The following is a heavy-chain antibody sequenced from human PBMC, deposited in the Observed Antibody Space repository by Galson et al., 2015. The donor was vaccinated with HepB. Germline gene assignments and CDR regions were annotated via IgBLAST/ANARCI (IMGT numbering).Heavy chain of an antibody. Sequence: QSGAEVEKPGESLKISCKASGYSFTTYWIGWGRHMPGKGLEWMGIIYPGDSDPIYSLSFQGQGTISADKSISTAYLQWSSLEASDTAMYYCARHGGFVDYWGQGTLVTVSS. CDR3: ARHGGFVDY. D-gene: IGHD3-16*01. J-gene: IGHJ4*02. CDR1: GYSFTTYW. CDR2: IYPGDSDP. V-gene: IGHV5-51*01.